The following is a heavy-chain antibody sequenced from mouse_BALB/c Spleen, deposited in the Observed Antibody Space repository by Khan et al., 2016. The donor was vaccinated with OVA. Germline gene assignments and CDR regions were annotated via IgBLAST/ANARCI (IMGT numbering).Heavy chain of an antibody. J-gene: IGHJ3*01. CDR1: GYTFTNYW. CDR3: TKEGGGGSSLAY. CDR2: IYPSDSYT. Sequence: QVQLQQPGTELVRPGASVKLSCKASGYTFTNYWINWVKQRPGQGLEWIGNIYPSDSYTNYNQKFKDKATLTVDKSSSTASMQLSSPTSEDSAVYYCTKEGGGGSSLAYGGQGTLVTVSA. V-gene: IGHV1-69*02. D-gene: IGHD1-1*02.